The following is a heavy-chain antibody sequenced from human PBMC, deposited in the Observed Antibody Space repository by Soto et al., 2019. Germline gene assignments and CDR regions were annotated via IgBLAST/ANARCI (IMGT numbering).Heavy chain of an antibody. V-gene: IGHV3-21*01. CDR2: ISSSSSYI. D-gene: IGHD6-13*01. CDR1: GFTFSGYS. Sequence: LRLSCAASGFTFSGYSMNRVRQAPGKGLEWVSSISSSSSYIYYVDSVKGRFTISRDNAQNSLYLQMNSLRAEDTAVYYCARRWYSSSWNTEIYFDFWGHGTLVTVSS. J-gene: IGHJ4*01. CDR3: ARRWYSSSWNTEIYFDF.